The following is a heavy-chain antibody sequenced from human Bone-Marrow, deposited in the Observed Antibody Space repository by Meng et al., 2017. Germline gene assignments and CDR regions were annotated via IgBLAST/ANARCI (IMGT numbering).Heavy chain of an antibody. CDR3: ARYSTSAYADS. Sequence: VMSDAEVSKPVASVTAYHTVSDYSLPAYWLPSGRGAPGLGLNQTDSINPNIGETFYAQSSMSRVTMTRDTSISTGYMRPSSLTSDYTTVYYCARYSTSAYADSWGQGTLVTVSS. V-gene: IGHV1-2*02. CDR1: DYSLPAYW. CDR2: INPNIGET. J-gene: IGHJ4*02. D-gene: IGHD5-12*01.